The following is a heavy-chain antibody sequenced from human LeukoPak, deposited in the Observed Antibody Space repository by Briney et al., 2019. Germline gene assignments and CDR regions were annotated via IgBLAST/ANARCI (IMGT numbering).Heavy chain of an antibody. CDR3: ARDHTAAAGDY. D-gene: IGHD6-13*01. CDR2: ISAYNGNT. CDR1: GYTFTNYG. V-gene: IGHV1-18*01. J-gene: IGHJ4*02. Sequence: ASVKVSCKTSGYTFTNYGISWVRQAPGQGLEWMGWISAYNGNTNYAQKLQGRVTTTTDTSTSTAYMELRSLTSDDTAVYYCARDHTAAAGDYWGQGTLVTVSS.